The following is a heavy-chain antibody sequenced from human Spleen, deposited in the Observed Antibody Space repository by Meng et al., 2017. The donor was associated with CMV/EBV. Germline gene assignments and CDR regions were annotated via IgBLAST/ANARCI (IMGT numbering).Heavy chain of an antibody. J-gene: IGHJ4*02. CDR2: ISSSSSYI. D-gene: IGHD2-15*01. CDR3: ARDPQWSGFDY. V-gene: IGHV3-21*01. Sequence: GESLKISCAASGFTFSSYSMNWVRQAPGKGLEWVSSISSSSSYIYYADSVKGRFTISRDNAKNSLYLQMNSLRAEDTAVYYCARDPQWSGFDYWGQGTLVTVSS. CDR1: GFTFSSYS.